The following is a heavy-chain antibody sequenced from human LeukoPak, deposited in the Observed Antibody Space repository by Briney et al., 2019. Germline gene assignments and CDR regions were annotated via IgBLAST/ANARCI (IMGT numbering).Heavy chain of an antibody. CDR1: GGSISSYH. J-gene: IGHJ3*02. V-gene: IGHV4-59*01. CDR3: ARGNSGYDYAFDI. Sequence: SETLSLTCTVSGGSISSYHWSWIRQPPGKGLQWIGFIYSSGSTNFNPSLKSRVTISLDTSKNQFSLRVSSVTSADTAVYYCARGNSGYDYAFDIWGQGTMVTVSS. CDR2: IYSSGST. D-gene: IGHD5-12*01.